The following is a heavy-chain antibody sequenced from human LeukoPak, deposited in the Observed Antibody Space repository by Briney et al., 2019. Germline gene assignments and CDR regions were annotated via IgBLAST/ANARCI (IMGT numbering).Heavy chain of an antibody. Sequence: ASVTVSCKASGFTFTSSAVQWVRQARGQRLEWIGWIVVGSGNTNYAQKFQERVTITRDMSTSTAYMELSSLRSEDTAVYYCAAGVGIAAAGTDYWGQGTLVTVSS. D-gene: IGHD6-13*01. V-gene: IGHV1-58*01. CDR3: AAGVGIAAAGTDY. J-gene: IGHJ4*02. CDR1: GFTFTSSA. CDR2: IVVGSGNT.